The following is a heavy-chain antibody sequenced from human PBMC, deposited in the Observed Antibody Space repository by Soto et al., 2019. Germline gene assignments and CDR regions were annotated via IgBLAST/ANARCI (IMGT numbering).Heavy chain of an antibody. J-gene: IGHJ3*02. Sequence: GGSLRLSCAASGFTFDDYAMHWVRQAPGKGLEWASGISWNSGSIGYADSVKGRFTISRDNAKNSLYLQMNSLRAEDTALYYCAKSPTPAAKLGAFDIWGQGTMVTVSS. CDR1: GFTFDDYA. CDR3: AKSPTPAAKLGAFDI. V-gene: IGHV3-9*01. D-gene: IGHD2-2*01. CDR2: ISWNSGSI.